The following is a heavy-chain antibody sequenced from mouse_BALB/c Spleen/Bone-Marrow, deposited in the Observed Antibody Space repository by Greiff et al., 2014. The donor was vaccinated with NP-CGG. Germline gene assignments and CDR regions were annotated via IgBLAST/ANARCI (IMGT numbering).Heavy chain of an antibody. CDR2: IDPASGNT. Sequence: VQLQQSGADLVKPGASVKLSCTTSGFNIKDTFMHWVKQRPEQGLERIGRIDPASGNTKYDPKFQGKATITADTSSNKVSLQLSGLTSEDTAVYYCAHDAPFTYWGQGTLVTVSA. CDR3: AHDAPFTY. D-gene: IGHD2-3*01. J-gene: IGHJ3*01. V-gene: IGHV14-3*02. CDR1: GFNIKDTF.